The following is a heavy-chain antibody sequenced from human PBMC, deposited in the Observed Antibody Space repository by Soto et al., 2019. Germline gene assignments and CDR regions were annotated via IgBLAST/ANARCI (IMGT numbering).Heavy chain of an antibody. CDR1: GGTFSSYA. J-gene: IGHJ5*02. Sequence: QVQLVQSGAEVKKPGSSVKVSCKASGGTFSSYAISWVRQAPGQGLEWMGGIIPIFGTANYAQKFQGRVTITADESTSTAYMEQSRLRSEDTAVYYCGRGRSLRYFPPAPNWLDPWGQGTLVTVSS. V-gene: IGHV1-69*01. CDR2: IIPIFGTA. D-gene: IGHD3-9*01. CDR3: GRGRSLRYFPPAPNWLDP.